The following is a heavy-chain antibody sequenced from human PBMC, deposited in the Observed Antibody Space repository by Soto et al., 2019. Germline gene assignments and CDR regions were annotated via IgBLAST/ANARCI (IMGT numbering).Heavy chain of an antibody. CDR3: ARDDSGFSGSDYIDYFNH. CDR1: ANTVPNYA. D-gene: IGHD1-26*01. CDR2: INGGNGNT. V-gene: IGHV1-3*01. Sequence: AAVKVSCKASANTVPNYAIHWVRRAPGERLRGRGGINGGNGNTNYSDHFQGRVTFTRDTSADTVYMQLSTLTSEDTAVYYCARDDSGFSGSDYIDYFNHWGQGALVTVSS. J-gene: IGHJ4*02.